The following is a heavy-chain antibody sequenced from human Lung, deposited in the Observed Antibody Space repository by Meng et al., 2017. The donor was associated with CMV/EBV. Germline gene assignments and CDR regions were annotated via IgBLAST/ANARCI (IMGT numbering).Heavy chain of an antibody. Sequence: GESXKISCAASGFTFSSYAMSWVRQAPGKGLEWVSAISGSGGSTYYADSVKGRFTISRDNSKNTLYLQMNSLRVEDTAVYYCAKSGPLNYSSGSSNSFQHXGQGXLVTVSS. V-gene: IGHV3-23*01. CDR3: AKSGPLNYSSGSSNSFQH. CDR2: ISGSGGST. D-gene: IGHD6-19*01. CDR1: GFTFSSYA. J-gene: IGHJ1*01.